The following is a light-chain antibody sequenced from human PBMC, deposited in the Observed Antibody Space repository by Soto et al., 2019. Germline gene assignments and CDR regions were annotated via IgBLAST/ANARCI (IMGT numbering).Light chain of an antibody. J-gene: IGKJ2*01. CDR1: QSISTE. V-gene: IGKV3-15*01. CDR3: QQGHNWPLT. Sequence: ELVMPQSPATLSVSPGDRATLSCRSSQSISTELAWYQQKPGQPPSLLIYSASTRATGVPARFTGSGSGSEFTLTISWLQSEDFAVYYCQQGHNWPLTFGQGTRLEI. CDR2: SAS.